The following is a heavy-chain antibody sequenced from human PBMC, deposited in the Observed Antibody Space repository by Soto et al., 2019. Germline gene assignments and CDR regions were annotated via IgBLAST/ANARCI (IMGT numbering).Heavy chain of an antibody. CDR1: GYTFSNYG. CDR3: ARVVPGAEAWFGP. D-gene: IGHD2-2*01. V-gene: IGHV1-18*01. J-gene: IGHJ5*02. CDR2: ISLYSDGT. Sequence: GASVKVSCKPSGYTFSNYGITWVRQAPGQPLGWLGWISLYSDGTNYAQKFQGRVSMTTDTSTTTAYMELRSLRSDDTAVYYCARVVPGAEAWFGPWGQGTLVTVSS.